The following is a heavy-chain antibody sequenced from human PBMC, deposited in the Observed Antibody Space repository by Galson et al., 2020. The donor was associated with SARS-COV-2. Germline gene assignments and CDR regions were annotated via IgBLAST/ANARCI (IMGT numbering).Heavy chain of an antibody. CDR3: TKEGGSGWYYFDH. J-gene: IGHJ4*02. Sequence: GGSLRLSCAASGFTFSSSGMHWVRQAPGKGLEWVAVISYDGSDKYYADSVKGRFTISRDDSKNTLYLQVNSLRVEDTAMYYCTKEGGSGWYYFDHWGQGTLVNVSS. CDR1: GFTFSSSG. D-gene: IGHD6-19*01. V-gene: IGHV3-30*18. CDR2: ISYDGSDK.